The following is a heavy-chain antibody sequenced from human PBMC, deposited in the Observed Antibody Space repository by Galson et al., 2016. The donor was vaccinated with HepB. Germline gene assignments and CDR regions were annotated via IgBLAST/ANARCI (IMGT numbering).Heavy chain of an antibody. V-gene: IGHV5-51*01. CDR2: IYPGDSDT. J-gene: IGHJ6*02. Sequence: QSGAEVKKPGESLKISCKGSGYSFTSYWIGWVRQMPGKGLEWMGIIYPGDSDTRKSPSFQGQVTISADKAISSAYLQWSSLKASDPAMYYCARLTQNGGYQYYGMDVGGQGTTVTVFS. CDR3: ARLTQNGGYQYYGMDV. CDR1: GYSFTSYW. D-gene: IGHD4-23*01.